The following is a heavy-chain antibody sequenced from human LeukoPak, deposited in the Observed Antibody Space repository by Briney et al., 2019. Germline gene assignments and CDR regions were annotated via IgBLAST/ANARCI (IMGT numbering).Heavy chain of an antibody. J-gene: IGHJ4*02. CDR3: ARYGSGKNFDY. CDR2: IWYDGSQK. V-gene: IGHV3-33*01. D-gene: IGHD3-10*01. Sequence: GGPPRLSCAPSGFISSNYVIHWVRQAPGKGLEWVAVIWYDGSQKYYEDSVKGRFTISRDNYKNTVFLQMNSLRAEDTAVYYCARYGSGKNFDYWGQGTPVTVSS. CDR1: GFISSNYV.